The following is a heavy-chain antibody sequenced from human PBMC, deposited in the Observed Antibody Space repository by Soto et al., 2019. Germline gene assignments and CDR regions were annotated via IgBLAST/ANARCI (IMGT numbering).Heavy chain of an antibody. CDR3: ARDSSPSRDMDV. D-gene: IGHD6-13*01. CDR1: GGSISSYY. CDR2: IYYSGST. Sequence: SETLSLTCSVSGGSISSYYWSWIRQPPGKGLEWIGYIYYSGSTNYNPPLKSRVTISVDTSKNQFSLKLSSVTAADTAVYYCARDSSPSRDMDVWGKGTTVTVSS. V-gene: IGHV4-59*01. J-gene: IGHJ6*03.